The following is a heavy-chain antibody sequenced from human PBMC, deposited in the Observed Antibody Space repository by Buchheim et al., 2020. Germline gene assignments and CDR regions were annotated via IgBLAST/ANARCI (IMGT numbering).Heavy chain of an antibody. CDR2: ISGSGGST. CDR1: GFTFSDYW. V-gene: IGHV3-23*04. CDR3: AKEAGQQWLVLGAHFDY. J-gene: IGHJ4*02. Sequence: EVQLVESGGGLVHPGGSLRLSCAASGFTFSDYWMTWVRQAPGKGLEWVSAISGSGGSTYYADSVKGRFTISRDNSKNTLYLQMNSLRAEDTAVYYCAKEAGQQWLVLGAHFDYWGQGTL. D-gene: IGHD6-19*01.